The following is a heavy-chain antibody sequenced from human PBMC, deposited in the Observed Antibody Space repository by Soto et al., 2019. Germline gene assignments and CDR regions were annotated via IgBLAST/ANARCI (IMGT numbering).Heavy chain of an antibody. CDR1: GYTFTSYA. CDR3: ARDFVWGSYRYTVNWFDP. J-gene: IGHJ5*02. V-gene: IGHV1-3*01. CDR2: INAGNGNT. Sequence: ASVKVPCKASGYTFTSYAMHWVRQAPGQRLEWMGWINAGNGNTKYSQKFQGRVTITRDTSASTAYMELSSLRSEDTAVYYCARDFVWGSYRYTVNWFDPWGQGTLVTVSS. D-gene: IGHD3-16*02.